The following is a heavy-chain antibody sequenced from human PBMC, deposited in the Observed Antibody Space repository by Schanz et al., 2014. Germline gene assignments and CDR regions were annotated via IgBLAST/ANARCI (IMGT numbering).Heavy chain of an antibody. Sequence: EVQLVESGGGLVKPGGSLRLSCTASGFTVSNSYIHWVRQAPGKGLEWVGHSRNKGHSYTSEYAASVKGRFTISRDESESSLYLQMDSLKTEDTAVYYCARRNFYDKSAAFDYWGQGSLVNVSS. V-gene: IGHV3-72*01. D-gene: IGHD3-9*01. J-gene: IGHJ4*02. CDR2: SRNKGHSYTS. CDR1: GFTVSNSY. CDR3: ARRNFYDKSAAFDY.